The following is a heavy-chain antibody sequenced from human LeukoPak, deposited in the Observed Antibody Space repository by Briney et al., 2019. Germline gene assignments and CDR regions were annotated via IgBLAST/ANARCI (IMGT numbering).Heavy chain of an antibody. CDR3: ARRFTMILYNWFAP. D-gene: IGHD3-22*01. V-gene: IGHV4-59*08. Sequence: SETLSLTCTVSGGSISSYYWSWIRQPPGKGLEWIGYIYYSGSTNYNPSLKSRVTISVDTSKNQFSLKLSSVTAADTAVYYCARRFTMILYNWFAPWGQGTLVTVSS. CDR2: IYYSGST. J-gene: IGHJ5*02. CDR1: GGSISSYY.